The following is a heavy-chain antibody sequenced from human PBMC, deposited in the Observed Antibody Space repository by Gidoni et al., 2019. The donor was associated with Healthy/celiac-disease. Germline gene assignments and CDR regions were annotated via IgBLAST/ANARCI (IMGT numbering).Heavy chain of an antibody. CDR3: ARDRTYGSGSYWFDP. J-gene: IGHJ5*02. CDR2: IYRGVST. D-gene: IGHD3-10*01. CDR1: GFTVSSNY. V-gene: IGHV3-53*01. Sequence: EVQLVEPGGGLIQPGGSLRLSCAASGFTVSSNYMSWVRQAPGKGLGWVSVIYRGVSTYYADSVKGRFTISRDNSKNTLYLQMNSLRAEDTAVYYCARDRTYGSGSYWFDPWGQGTLVTVSS.